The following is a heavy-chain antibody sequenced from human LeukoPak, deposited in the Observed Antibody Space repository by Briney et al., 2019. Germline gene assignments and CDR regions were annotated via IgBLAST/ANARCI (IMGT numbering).Heavy chain of an antibody. Sequence: SQTLSLTCTVSGGSISSGSYYWSWIRQPAGKGLEWVGRIYTSGSTNYNPSLKSRVTISVDTSKNQFCLKLSSVTAADTAVYYCARGGAMTPAYWDQGTLVTVSS. CDR1: GGSISSGSYY. CDR3: ARGGAMTPAY. V-gene: IGHV4-61*02. CDR2: IYTSGST. D-gene: IGHD4-17*01. J-gene: IGHJ4*02.